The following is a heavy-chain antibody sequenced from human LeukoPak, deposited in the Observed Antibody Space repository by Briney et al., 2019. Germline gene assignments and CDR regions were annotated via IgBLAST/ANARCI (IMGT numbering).Heavy chain of an antibody. CDR3: ARGGRDGYNYVDY. CDR2: ISSSSGYI. J-gene: IGHJ4*02. Sequence: GGSLRLSCAASGSTFSSYSMNWVRQAPGKGLEWVSSISSSSGYIYYADSVKGRFTISRDNAKNSLYLQMNSLRAEDTAVYYCARGGRDGYNYVDYWGQGTLVTVSS. V-gene: IGHV3-21*01. CDR1: GSTFSSYS. D-gene: IGHD5-24*01.